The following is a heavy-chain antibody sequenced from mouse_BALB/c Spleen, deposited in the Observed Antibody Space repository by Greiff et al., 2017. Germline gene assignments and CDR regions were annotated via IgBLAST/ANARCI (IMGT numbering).Heavy chain of an antibody. CDR3: TRSFTTVVPFAY. CDR1: GYTFTSYW. Sequence: QVQLQQPGAELVRPGASVKLSCKASGYTFTSYWINWVKQRPGQGLEWIGNIYPSDSYTNYNQKFKDKATLTVDKSSSTAYMQLSSPTSEDSAVYYCTRSFTTVVPFAYWGQGTTLTVSS. J-gene: IGHJ2*01. V-gene: IGHV1-69*02. D-gene: IGHD1-1*01. CDR2: IYPSDSYT.